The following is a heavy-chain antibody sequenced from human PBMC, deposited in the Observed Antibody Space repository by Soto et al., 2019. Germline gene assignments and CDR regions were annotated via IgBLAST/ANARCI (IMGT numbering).Heavy chain of an antibody. CDR1: GFTFSSYA. D-gene: IGHD1-26*01. CDR2: ISYDGSNK. CDR3: ARDLSGSGSYHHPGDY. Sequence: GGSLRLSCAASGFTFSSYAMHWVRQAPGKGLEWVAVISYDGSNKYYADSVKGRFTISRDNSKNTLYLQMNSLRAEDTAVYYCARDLSGSGSYHHPGDYWGQGTLVTVSS. J-gene: IGHJ4*02. V-gene: IGHV3-30-3*01.